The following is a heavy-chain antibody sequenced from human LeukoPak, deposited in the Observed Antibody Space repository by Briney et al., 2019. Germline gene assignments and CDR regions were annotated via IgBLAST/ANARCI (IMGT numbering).Heavy chain of an antibody. D-gene: IGHD3-10*01. CDR2: IYYSGST. Sequence: SETLSLTCTASGGSISSYYWSWIRQPPGKGLEWIGYIYYSGSTNYNPSLKSRVTISVDTSKNQFSLKLSSVTAADTAVYYCARGREQWFGELFLDYWGQGTLVTASS. J-gene: IGHJ4*02. V-gene: IGHV4-59*01. CDR1: GGSISSYY. CDR3: ARGREQWFGELFLDY.